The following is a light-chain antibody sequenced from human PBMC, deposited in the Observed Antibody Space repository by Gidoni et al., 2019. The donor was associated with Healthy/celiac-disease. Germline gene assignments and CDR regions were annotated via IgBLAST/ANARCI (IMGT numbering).Light chain of an antibody. CDR1: QDISNY. V-gene: IGKV1-33*01. J-gene: IGKJ4*01. CDR2: DAS. CDR3: QQYDNLPRT. Sequence: DIQMTQSPSSLSASVGDRVTITCQASQDISNYLNWYQQKPGKAPKLLIYDASNLETGVPSRFSGSGSGTDFTFTISSLQPEDIATYYCQQYDNLPRTFGGXTKVGIK.